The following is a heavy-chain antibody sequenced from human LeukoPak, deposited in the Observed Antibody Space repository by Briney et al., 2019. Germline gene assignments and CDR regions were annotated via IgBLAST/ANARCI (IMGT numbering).Heavy chain of an antibody. V-gene: IGHV4-59*08. CDR2: IYYGGST. Sequence: SETLSLTCTVSGGSISGYYWAWIRQPPGKGLEWIGYIYYGGSTNYNPSLKSQVTISVDTSNNQFSLRLSSVTAADTAVYYCARHAEYSTPFDYWGQGTLVTVSS. D-gene: IGHD6-13*01. CDR1: GGSISGYY. J-gene: IGHJ4*02. CDR3: ARHAEYSTPFDY.